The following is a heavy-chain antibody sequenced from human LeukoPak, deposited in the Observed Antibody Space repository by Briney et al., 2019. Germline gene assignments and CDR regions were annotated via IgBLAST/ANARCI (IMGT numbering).Heavy chain of an antibody. V-gene: IGHV1-3*01. Sequence: ASVKVSCKASGYTFTSYAMHWVRQAPGQRLEWMGWINAGNGNTKYSQKLQGRVTMTTDTSTSTAYMELRSLRSDDTAVYYCARGQVDTALPKDYWGQGTLVTVSS. J-gene: IGHJ4*02. CDR3: ARGQVDTALPKDY. D-gene: IGHD5-18*01. CDR1: GYTFTSYA. CDR2: INAGNGNT.